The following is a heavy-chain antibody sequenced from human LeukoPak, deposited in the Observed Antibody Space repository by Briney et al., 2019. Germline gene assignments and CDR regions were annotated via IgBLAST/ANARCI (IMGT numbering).Heavy chain of an antibody. CDR1: GFTFSSYA. CDR3: AKVPGYSSIFDY. Sequence: GGSLRLSCAASGFTFSSYAMSLVRQAPGKGLEWVSAISSGGDGTCYADSVKGRFTISRDNSKNTLYLQMNSLRAEDTAVYYCAKVPGYSSIFDYWGQGTLVTVSS. V-gene: IGHV3-23*01. CDR2: ISSGGDGT. D-gene: IGHD6-13*01. J-gene: IGHJ4*02.